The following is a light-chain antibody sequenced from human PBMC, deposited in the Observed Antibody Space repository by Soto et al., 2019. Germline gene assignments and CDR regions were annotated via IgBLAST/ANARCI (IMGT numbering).Light chain of an antibody. CDR1: SCDVGGYDY. J-gene: IGLJ1*01. V-gene: IGLV2-11*01. Sequence: QSALAQPRSVSGSPGQSVAISCTGTSCDVGGYDYVPWYQQHPGKAPNVIIFDVSKRPSGVPDRFSGSKSGNTASLTISGLQAEDEADYYCCSYAGGPYVFGTGTKVTVL. CDR2: DVS. CDR3: CSYAGGPYV.